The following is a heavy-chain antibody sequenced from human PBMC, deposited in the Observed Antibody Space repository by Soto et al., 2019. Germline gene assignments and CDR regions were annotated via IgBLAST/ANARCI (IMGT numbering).Heavy chain of an antibody. V-gene: IGHV1-69*06. CDR1: GGTFSSYA. Sequence: QVQLVQSGAEVKKPGSSVKVSCKASGGTFSSYAISWVRQAPGQGLEWMGGIIPIFGTANYAQKFQGRVTITADKSTCTAYMELSSLRSEDTAVYYCARDFPDDGDHPQVLDRNYGMDVWGQETTVTVS. CDR3: ARDFPDDGDHPQVLDRNYGMDV. D-gene: IGHD4-17*01. CDR2: IIPIFGTA. J-gene: IGHJ6*02.